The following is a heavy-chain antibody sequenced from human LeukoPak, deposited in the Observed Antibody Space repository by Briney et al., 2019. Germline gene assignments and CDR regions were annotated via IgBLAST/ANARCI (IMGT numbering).Heavy chain of an antibody. V-gene: IGHV1-18*01. CDR1: GYTFTSYG. CDR2: ISAYNGNT. D-gene: IGHD6-6*01. CDR3: ARGYSSSSGREDVWYFDY. Sequence: GASVKVSCKASGYTFTSYGISWARQAPGQGLEWMGWISAYNGNTNYAQKLQGRVTMTTDTSTSTAYMELRSLRSDDTAVYYCARGYSSSSGREDVWYFDYWGQGTLVTVSS. J-gene: IGHJ4*02.